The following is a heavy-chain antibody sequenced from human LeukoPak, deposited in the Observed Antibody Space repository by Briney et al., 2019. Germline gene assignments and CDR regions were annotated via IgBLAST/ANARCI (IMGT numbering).Heavy chain of an antibody. D-gene: IGHD3-9*01. CDR3: AKGYYFDILSGYSSLDS. J-gene: IGHJ4*02. CDR2: IRYDGSNK. V-gene: IGHV3-30*02. CDR1: GFTFSSYG. Sequence: GGSLRLSCAASGFTFSSYGMHWVRQAPGKGLEWVAFIRYDGSNKYYADSVKGRFTISRDDSKNTLYLQMNSLRAEDTATYYCAKGYYFDILSGYSSLDSWGQGTLVTVSS.